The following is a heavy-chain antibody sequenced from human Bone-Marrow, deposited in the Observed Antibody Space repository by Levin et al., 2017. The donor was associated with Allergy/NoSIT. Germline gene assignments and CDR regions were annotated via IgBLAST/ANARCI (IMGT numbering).Heavy chain of an antibody. J-gene: IGHJ4*02. D-gene: IGHD3-16*01. V-gene: IGHV3-7*01. CDR1: GFLFSNYW. CDR3: ARCDHYDGSASNL. Sequence: GESLKISCAASGFLFSNYWMSWVRQAPGKGLEWVANIKQDGSEIYYVDSVKGRFTISRDNAKNSVYLQMNSLRAEDTAVYFCARCDHYDGSASNLWGQGTLVTVSS. CDR2: IKQDGSEI.